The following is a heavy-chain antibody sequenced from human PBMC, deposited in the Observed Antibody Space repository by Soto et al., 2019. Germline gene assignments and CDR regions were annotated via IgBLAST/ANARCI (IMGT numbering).Heavy chain of an antibody. J-gene: IGHJ6*02. D-gene: IGHD1-7*01. CDR3: AASSRTTNFRYYYYGMDV. V-gene: IGHV1-58*01. Sequence: ASVKVSCKASGFTFTSSAVQWVRQARGQRLEWIGWIVVGSGNTNYAQKFQERVTITRDMSTSTAYMELSSLRSEDTAVYYCAASSRTTNFRYYYYGMDVWGQGITVTVSS. CDR1: GFTFTSSA. CDR2: IVVGSGNT.